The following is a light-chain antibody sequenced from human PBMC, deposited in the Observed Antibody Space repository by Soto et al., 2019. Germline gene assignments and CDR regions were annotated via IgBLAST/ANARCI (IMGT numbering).Light chain of an antibody. J-gene: IGKJ3*01. CDR2: DAS. CDR1: QDISNY. Sequence: DLQMTQSPSSLSASVGDRVTITCQARQDISNYLNWYKQKPGKAPKLLIYDASNLETGVPSRFSGSGSGTDFTFTISSLQPEDIATYYCQQYDNLPPFTFGPGTKVDIK. V-gene: IGKV1-33*01. CDR3: QQYDNLPPFT.